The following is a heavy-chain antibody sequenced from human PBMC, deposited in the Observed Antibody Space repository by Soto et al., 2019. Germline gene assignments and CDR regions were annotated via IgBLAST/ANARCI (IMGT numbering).Heavy chain of an antibody. Sequence: GESLKISCKYSGYSFTNYWIGWVRQTPGEGLEWMGIIYPGDSNTRYTPSFQGQGTISADKSSSTAYLQWSSLKASDTAMYYCVRLGDYGGGLSDSWGHGTLVTVSS. CDR3: VRLGDYGGGLSDS. CDR1: GYSFTNYW. CDR2: IYPGDSNT. D-gene: IGHD4-17*01. V-gene: IGHV5-51*01. J-gene: IGHJ5*01.